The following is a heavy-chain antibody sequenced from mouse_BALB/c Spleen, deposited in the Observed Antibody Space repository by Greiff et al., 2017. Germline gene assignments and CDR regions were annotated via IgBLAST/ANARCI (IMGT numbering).Heavy chain of an antibody. CDR2: ISYSGST. J-gene: IGHJ4*01. V-gene: IGHV3-2*02. CDR1: GYSITSDYA. D-gene: IGHD1-2*01. Sequence: EVKLVESGPGLVKPSQSLSLTCTVTGYSITSDYAWNWIRQFPGNKLEWMGYISYSGSTSYNPSLKSRISITRDTSKNQFFLQLNSVTTEDTATYYCARGLRPLDYWGQGTSVTVSS. CDR3: ARGLRPLDY.